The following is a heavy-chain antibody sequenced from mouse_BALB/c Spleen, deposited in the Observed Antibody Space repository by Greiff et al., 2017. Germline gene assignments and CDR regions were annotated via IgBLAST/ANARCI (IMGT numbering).Heavy chain of an antibody. V-gene: IGHV1-12*01. CDR2: IYPGNGDT. Sequence: QVQLQQPGAELVKPGASVKMSCKASGYTFTSYNMHWVKQTPGQGLEWIGAIYPGNGDTSYNQKFKGKATLTADKSSSTAYMQLSSLTSEDSAVYYCARWDYGSPAYWGQGTTLTVSS. CDR3: ARWDYGSPAY. J-gene: IGHJ2*01. D-gene: IGHD1-1*01. CDR1: GYTFTSYN.